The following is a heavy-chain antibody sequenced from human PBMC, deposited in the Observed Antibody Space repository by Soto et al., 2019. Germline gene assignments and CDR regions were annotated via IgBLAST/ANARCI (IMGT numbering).Heavy chain of an antibody. V-gene: IGHV3-21*01. Sequence: EVQLVESGGGLVKPGGSLRLSCAASGFTFSSYSMNWVRQAPGKGLEWISSISSSSSYIYYADSVKGRFTISRDNAKNSLYLQMNSLRAEDTAVYYCARDSSEWSGYGDDAFDIWGQGTMVTVSS. CDR1: GFTFSSYS. CDR3: ARDSSEWSGYGDDAFDI. J-gene: IGHJ3*02. CDR2: ISSSSSYI. D-gene: IGHD5-12*01.